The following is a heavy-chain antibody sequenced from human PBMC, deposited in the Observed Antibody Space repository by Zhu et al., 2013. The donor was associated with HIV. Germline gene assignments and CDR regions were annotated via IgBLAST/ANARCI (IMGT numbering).Heavy chain of an antibody. Sequence: QVQLVQSGAEVKKPGASVKVSCKASGYTFTGYYIHWVRQAPGQGPEWMGWINPYNGATSSAQNFRGRVTMTRDTSLSTAYMELTSLTSDDTGVYYCARDPLIKISGNALDVWGQGTMVTVSS. CDR1: GYTFTGYY. V-gene: IGHV1-2*02. J-gene: IGHJ3*01. CDR3: ARDPLIKISGNALDV. D-gene: IGHD3-10*01. CDR2: INPYNGAT.